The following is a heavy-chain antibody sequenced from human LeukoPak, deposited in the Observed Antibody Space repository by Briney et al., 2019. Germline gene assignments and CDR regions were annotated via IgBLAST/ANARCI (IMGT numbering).Heavy chain of an antibody. J-gene: IGHJ4*02. Sequence: GGSLRLSCAVSGITLSNYGMSWVRKAPGKGLEWVAGMSGSGGGTNYADSVKGRFTVSRDTSKNTLYVQMKSLRAEETAVYFCAKRGVVIRVILVGFYKEAYYFDSWGQGALVTVSS. D-gene: IGHD3-22*01. CDR3: AKRGVVIRVILVGFYKEAYYFDS. CDR1: GITLSNYG. CDR2: MSGSGGGT. V-gene: IGHV3-23*01.